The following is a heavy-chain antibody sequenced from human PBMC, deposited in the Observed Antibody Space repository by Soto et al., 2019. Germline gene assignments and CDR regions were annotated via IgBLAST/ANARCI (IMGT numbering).Heavy chain of an antibody. V-gene: IGHV3-23*01. J-gene: IGHJ5*02. D-gene: IGHD3-3*01. Sequence: GGSLRLSCAAFGFTFSSYAMSWVRQAPGKGLEWVSAISGSGGSTYYADSVKGRFTISRDNSKNTLYLQMNSLRAEDTAVYYCAKRQGYDFWSGYRDNWFDPWGQGTLVTVSS. CDR3: AKRQGYDFWSGYRDNWFDP. CDR2: ISGSGGST. CDR1: GFTFSSYA.